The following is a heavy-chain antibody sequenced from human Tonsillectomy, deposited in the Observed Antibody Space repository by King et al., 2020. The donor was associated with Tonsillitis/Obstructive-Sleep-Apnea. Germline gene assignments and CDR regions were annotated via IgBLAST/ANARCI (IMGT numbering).Heavy chain of an antibody. J-gene: IGHJ4*02. CDR3: ARDCSHYANSWPPGY. Sequence: QLVQSGSELKKPGASVKVSCKASGYTFTSYAINWVRQAPGQGLEWMGWINTNTGDPTYAQGFTGRFVFSLDSSVTTAYLQISSLKAEDTAVYYCARDCSHYANSWPPGYWGQGTLVTVSS. V-gene: IGHV7-4-1*02. D-gene: IGHD2-2*01. CDR1: GYTFTSYA. CDR2: INTNTGDP.